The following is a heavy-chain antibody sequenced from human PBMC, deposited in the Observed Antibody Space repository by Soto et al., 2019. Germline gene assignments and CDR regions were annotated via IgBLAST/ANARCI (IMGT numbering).Heavy chain of an antibody. CDR1: GGSITSGGYF. CDR3: AREGLFLTFFDY. Sequence: PSETLSLTCTVSGGSITSGGYFWSWIRHHPGKGLEWIGNIYHSGSTYYNPSLKGRVTISLETSKSQFSLKLISVTAADTAVYYCAREGLFLTFFDYWGQGTLVTVSS. D-gene: IGHD3-10*01. J-gene: IGHJ4*02. V-gene: IGHV4-31*03. CDR2: IYHSGST.